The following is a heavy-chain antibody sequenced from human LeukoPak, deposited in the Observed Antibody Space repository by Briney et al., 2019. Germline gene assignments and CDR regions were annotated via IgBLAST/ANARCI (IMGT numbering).Heavy chain of an antibody. Sequence: SETLSLSCTVSGDSVTNDFFWGWVRQPPGKELEWIGSFCLGRDTYYRPSLKSRVAISVDTSKNQFSLNLNSVTAADTAVYYCARWASISRQPGGFFDHWGQGTLVTVSS. V-gene: IGHV4-38-2*02. CDR1: GDSVTNDFF. J-gene: IGHJ4*02. D-gene: IGHD3-16*01. CDR3: ARWASISRQPGGFFDH. CDR2: FCLGRDT.